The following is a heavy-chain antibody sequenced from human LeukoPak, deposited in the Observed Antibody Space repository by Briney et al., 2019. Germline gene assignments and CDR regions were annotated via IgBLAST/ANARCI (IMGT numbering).Heavy chain of an antibody. CDR3: ARVRDGSGSYRRPIDS. V-gene: IGHV4-39*01. Sequence: SETLSLTCTVSGDSISSSGYYWGWIRQPPGKGLEWIGSLYYSGSTYYNPSLKSRVTISVDTSKNQFSLKLSSVTAADTAVYYCARVRDGSGSYRRPIDSWGQGTLVTVSS. D-gene: IGHD3-10*01. J-gene: IGHJ4*02. CDR2: LYYSGST. CDR1: GDSISSSGYY.